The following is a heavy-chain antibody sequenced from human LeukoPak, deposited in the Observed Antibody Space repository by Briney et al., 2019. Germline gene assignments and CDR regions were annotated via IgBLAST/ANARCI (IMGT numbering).Heavy chain of an antibody. Sequence: GGSLRLSCAASGFTFSIYSMNWVRQALGKGLEWVSYIGGTHSNIYYADSVKGRFTISRDDAKNSLYLQMNSLRDEDTAVYYCARDRDYAFDSWGQGTLVTVSS. CDR2: IGGTHSNI. D-gene: IGHD4-17*01. CDR3: ARDRDYAFDS. J-gene: IGHJ4*02. V-gene: IGHV3-48*02. CDR1: GFTFSIYS.